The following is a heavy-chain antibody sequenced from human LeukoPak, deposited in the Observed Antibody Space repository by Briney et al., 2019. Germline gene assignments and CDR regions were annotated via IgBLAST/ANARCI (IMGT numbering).Heavy chain of an antibody. CDR1: GFTFSSYA. V-gene: IGHV3-30-3*01. J-gene: IGHJ4*02. CDR3: ARDHRNDY. CDR2: ISYDGSNK. Sequence: PGRSLRLSCAASGFTFSSYAMHWVRQAPGKGLEWVAVISYDGSNKYYADSVKGRFTISRDNSKNTLYLQMNSRRAEDTAVYYCARDHRNDYWGQGTLVTVSS.